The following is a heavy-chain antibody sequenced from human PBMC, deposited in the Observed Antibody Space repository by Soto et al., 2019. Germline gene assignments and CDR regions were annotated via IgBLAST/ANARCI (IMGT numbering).Heavy chain of an antibody. D-gene: IGHD3-22*01. CDR2: VSAYNGNT. Sequence: ASVKVSCKASGYTSTSYGISWVRQAPGQGLEWMGWVSAYNGNTNYAQKFHDRVTMNTDKSTSTAYMELRSLTSDDTAVYFCCSYYYDSNGYRPYFAFDFSCQGTMVTVSS. CDR1: GYTSTSYG. V-gene: IGHV1-18*01. CDR3: CSYYYDSNGYRPYFAFDF. J-gene: IGHJ3*01.